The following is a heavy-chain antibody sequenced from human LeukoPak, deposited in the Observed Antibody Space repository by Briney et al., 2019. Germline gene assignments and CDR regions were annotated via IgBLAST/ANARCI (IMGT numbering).Heavy chain of an antibody. CDR1: GGSISSSSYY. V-gene: IGHV4-39*01. CDR2: IYYSGST. CDR3: ARLYGGSYSVVVDY. Sequence: SETLSLTCTVSGGSISSSSYYWGWIRQPPGKGLEWIGSIYYSGSTYYNPSLKSRVTISVDTSKNQLSLKLSSVTAADTAVYYCARLYGGSYSVVVDYWGQGTLVTVSS. D-gene: IGHD1-26*01. J-gene: IGHJ4*02.